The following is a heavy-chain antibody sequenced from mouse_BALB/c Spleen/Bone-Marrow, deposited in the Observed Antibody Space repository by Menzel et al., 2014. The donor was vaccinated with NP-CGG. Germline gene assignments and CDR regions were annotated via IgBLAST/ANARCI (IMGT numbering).Heavy chain of an antibody. CDR1: GYTFTSYY. J-gene: IGHJ3*01. D-gene: IGHD2-4*01. CDR3: TRRGDYDKRVVFAY. Sequence: QVQLQQSGAELVKPGASVKLSCKASGYTFTSYYMYWVKQRPGQGLEWIGGINPSNGGTNFNEKFKSKATLTVDKSSSTAYMQLSGLTSEDSAVYYCTRRGDYDKRVVFAYWGQGTLVTVSA. V-gene: IGHV1S81*02. CDR2: INPSNGGT.